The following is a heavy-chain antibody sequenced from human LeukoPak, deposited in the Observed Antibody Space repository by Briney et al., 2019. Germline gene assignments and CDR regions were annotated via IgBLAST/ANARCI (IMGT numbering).Heavy chain of an antibody. V-gene: IGHV3-53*01. D-gene: IGHD3-22*01. CDR3: ARVSRGPHPYYYDSSGYMDY. J-gene: IGHJ4*02. CDR1: GLSVRGFY. CDR2: IYAGGST. Sequence: TGGSLRLSCATSGLSVRGFYMSWVRQVPGKGPEWLSVIYAGGSTYYADSVKGRFSISRDNSKNTLYLQMNSLRAEDTAVYYCARVSRGPHPYYYDSSGYMDYWGQGTLVTVSS.